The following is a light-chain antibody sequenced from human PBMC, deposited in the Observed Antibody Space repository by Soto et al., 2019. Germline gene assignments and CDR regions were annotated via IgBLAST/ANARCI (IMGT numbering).Light chain of an antibody. Sequence: QSVLTQPASVSGSPGQSITISCTGSSSDVGNFDYVSWYQQHPGKAPKLIIYDVTNRPSGVSNRFSASKSGNTASLTISGLQAEDEADYYCSSYTSTGSTLVVFGGGTKVTVL. CDR1: SSDVGNFDY. CDR2: DVT. CDR3: SSYTSTGSTLVV. V-gene: IGLV2-14*03. J-gene: IGLJ2*01.